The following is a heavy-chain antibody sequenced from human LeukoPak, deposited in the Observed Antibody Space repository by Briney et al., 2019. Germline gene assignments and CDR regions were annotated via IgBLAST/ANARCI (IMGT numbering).Heavy chain of an antibody. CDR3: VRDRGRGYDYNGGDFDC. Sequence: ASVKVSCKASGYSFAAYHTHWVRQVRGQGLEWMGSINPKTGGTNYAQNFQDRVTMTRDTSISAAYMELSSLRSDDTAVYYCVRDRGRGYDYNGGDFDCWGQGTLVTVSS. V-gene: IGHV1-2*02. J-gene: IGHJ4*02. CDR2: INPKTGGT. D-gene: IGHD2-15*01. CDR1: GYSFAAYH.